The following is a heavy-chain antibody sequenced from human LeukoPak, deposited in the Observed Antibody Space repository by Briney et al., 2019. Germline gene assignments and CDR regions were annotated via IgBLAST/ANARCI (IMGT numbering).Heavy chain of an antibody. CDR1: GFTFSSYA. CDR3: AREEHYRRYFAL. Sequence: GGSLRLSCAASGFTFSSYAMSWVRQAPGKGLEWVSVSYSGGSSYYADSVKGRFTISRDNSKNTLYLQMNTLRAEDTAVYFCAREEHYRRYFALWGRGTLVTGSS. D-gene: IGHD3-16*02. J-gene: IGHJ2*01. CDR2: SYSGGSS. V-gene: IGHV3-53*01.